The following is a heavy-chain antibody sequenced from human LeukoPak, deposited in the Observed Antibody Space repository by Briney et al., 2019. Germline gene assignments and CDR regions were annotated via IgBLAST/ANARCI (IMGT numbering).Heavy chain of an antibody. Sequence: SETLSLTCTVSNGSITTSSYNWGWIRQPPGKGLEWIGNIDYSGSTNYNPSLKSRVTISVDTPKNQFSLKLSSVTAADTAVYYCARGSIAAAGTFYYYYYMDVWGKGTTVTVSS. V-gene: IGHV4-39*07. D-gene: IGHD6-13*01. CDR1: NGSITTSSYN. CDR2: IDYSGST. CDR3: ARGSIAAAGTFYYYYYMDV. J-gene: IGHJ6*03.